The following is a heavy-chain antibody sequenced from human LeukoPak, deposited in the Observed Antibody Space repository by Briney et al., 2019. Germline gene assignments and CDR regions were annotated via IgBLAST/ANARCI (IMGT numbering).Heavy chain of an antibody. V-gene: IGHV3-74*01. Sequence: GGPLRLPCAPPGFPSGSYWLPWFPQPPGRGLGWFSRINRDGSSTSYADSVKGRFTISRDNAKNTLYLQMNSLRAEDTAVYYCARVIAVAGTGYYYYGMDVWGQGTTVTVSS. CDR1: GFPSGSYW. CDR2: INRDGSST. J-gene: IGHJ6*02. D-gene: IGHD6-19*01. CDR3: ARVIAVAGTGYYYYGMDV.